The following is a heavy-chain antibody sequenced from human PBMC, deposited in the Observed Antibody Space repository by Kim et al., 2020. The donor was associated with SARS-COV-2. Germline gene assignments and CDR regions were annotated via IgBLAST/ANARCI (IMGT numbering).Heavy chain of an antibody. CDR2: ISSSGSTI. CDR1: GFTFSDYY. D-gene: IGHD3-9*01. CDR3: ARDLQVLNCYFDY. V-gene: IGHV3-11*01. Sequence: GGSLRLSCAASGFTFSDYYMSWIRQAPGKGLEWVSYISSSGSTIYYADSVKGRFTISRDNAKNSLYLQMNSLRAEDTAVYYCARDLQVLNCYFDYWGQGTLVTVSS. J-gene: IGHJ4*02.